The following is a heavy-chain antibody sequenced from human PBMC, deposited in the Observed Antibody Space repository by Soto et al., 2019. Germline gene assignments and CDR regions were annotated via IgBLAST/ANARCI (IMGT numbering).Heavy chain of an antibody. V-gene: IGHV3-23*01. Sequence: EVQLLESGGGLVQPGGSLRLSCAASQFIFSDFAMSWVRQAPGKGLEWVSVVGGHGGGTYYADSVKGRFTVSRDNSKNTLYLQMDSLTAEDTAVYYCAKDSFSRNGIHDPFGIWGQGTMVTVSS. CDR2: VGGHGGGT. CDR1: QFIFSDFA. CDR3: AKDSFSRNGIHDPFGI. D-gene: IGHD3-3*01. J-gene: IGHJ3*02.